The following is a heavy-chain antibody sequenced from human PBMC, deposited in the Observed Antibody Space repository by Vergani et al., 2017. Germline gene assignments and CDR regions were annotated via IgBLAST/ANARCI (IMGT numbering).Heavy chain of an antibody. J-gene: IGHJ6*02. CDR1: GFTFSSYW. Sequence: EVQLVESGGGLVQPGGSLRLSCAASGFTFSSYWMSWVRQAPGKGLEWVANIKQDGSEKYYVDSVKGRFTISRDNAKNSLYLQMNSLRAEDTAVYYCARGNDLGLYYYDGMDVWGQGTTVTVSS. D-gene: IGHD3-3*01. CDR3: ARGNDLGLYYYDGMDV. CDR2: IKQDGSEK. V-gene: IGHV3-7*01.